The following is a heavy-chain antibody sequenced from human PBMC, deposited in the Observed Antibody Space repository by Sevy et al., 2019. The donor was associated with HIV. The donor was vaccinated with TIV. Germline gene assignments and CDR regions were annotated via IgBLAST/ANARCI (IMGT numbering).Heavy chain of an antibody. J-gene: IGHJ6*02. CDR1: GFNFSNYV. D-gene: IGHD6-19*01. V-gene: IGHV3-30*03. Sequence: GGSLRLSCAASGFNFSNYVLHWVRQAPGKGLEWVTFISSYGNEADYVDSVKGRFTISRDDSKNTLCLQMNSLRPEDTAVYYCARSILAVAGSYGMDVWGQGTTVTVSS. CDR2: ISSYGNEA. CDR3: ARSILAVAGSYGMDV.